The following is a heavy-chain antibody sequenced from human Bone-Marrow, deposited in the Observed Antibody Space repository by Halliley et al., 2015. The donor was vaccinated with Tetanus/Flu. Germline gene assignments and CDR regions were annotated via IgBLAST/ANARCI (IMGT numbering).Heavy chain of an antibody. CDR2: SGSYT. CDR3: ASVYSDYWTGYSPYYFDY. V-gene: IGHV3-11*03. Sequence: SGSYTNYADSVRGRFTISRDNAKNSLYLQINSLSAEDTAVYFCASVYSDYWTGYSPYYFDYWGQGTLVTVSS. J-gene: IGHJ4*02. D-gene: IGHD3-3*01.